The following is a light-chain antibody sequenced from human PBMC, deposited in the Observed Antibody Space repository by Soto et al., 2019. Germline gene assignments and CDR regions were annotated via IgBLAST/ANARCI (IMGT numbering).Light chain of an antibody. CDR1: QSVTSY. J-gene: IGKJ2*01. Sequence: EIVLTQSPAPLSLSPGERATLSCRASQSVTSYLAWYQQKPGQAPRLLIYDASNRATGSPARFSGSGSGTDFPLTISSIEPEDFAVYYCQQRSNWPPKYTFGQGTKLEIK. V-gene: IGKV3-11*01. CDR2: DAS. CDR3: QQRSNWPPKYT.